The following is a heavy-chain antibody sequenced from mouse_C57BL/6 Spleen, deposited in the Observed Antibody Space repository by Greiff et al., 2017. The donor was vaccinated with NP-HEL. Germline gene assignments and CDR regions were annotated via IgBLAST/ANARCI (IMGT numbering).Heavy chain of an antibody. D-gene: IGHD1-1*01. J-gene: IGHJ3*01. V-gene: IGHV1-69*01. Sequence: VQLQQSGAELVMPGASVKLSCKASGYTFTSYWMHWVKQRPGQGLEWIGEIDPSDSYTNYNQKFKGKSTLTVDKSSSTAYMQLSSLTSEDSAVYYCARRGYYGSSWDWGQGTLVTVSA. CDR3: ARRGYYGSSWD. CDR1: GYTFTSYW. CDR2: IDPSDSYT.